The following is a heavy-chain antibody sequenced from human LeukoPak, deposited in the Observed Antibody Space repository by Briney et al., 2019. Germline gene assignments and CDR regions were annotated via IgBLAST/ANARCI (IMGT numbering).Heavy chain of an antibody. J-gene: IGHJ4*02. CDR3: ARGGLFGTLDY. V-gene: IGHV3-7*01. CDR1: GFTLSDSS. Sequence: GGSLRLSCVASGFTLSDSSMSWVRQAPGKGLEWLANIKRGEGDKFYLESVMGRFTISRDNGNNSLFLQLTSLRVEDTAVYYCARGGLFGTLDYWGQGARVTVS. D-gene: IGHD3-3*01. CDR2: IKRGEGDK.